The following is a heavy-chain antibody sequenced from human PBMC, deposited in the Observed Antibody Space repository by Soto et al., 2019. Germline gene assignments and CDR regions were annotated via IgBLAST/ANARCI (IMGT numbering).Heavy chain of an antibody. CDR2: INHSGST. CDR3: ARVRYSSSWYRGDFDY. J-gene: IGHJ4*02. CDR1: GDSISIYY. V-gene: IGHV4-34*01. Sequence: PSDDPSLTCTVSGDSISIYYWSWIRQPPGKGLEWIGEINHSGSTNYNPSLKSRVTISVDTSKNQFSLKLSSVTAADTAVYYCARVRYSSSWYRGDFDYWGQGILVTVSS. D-gene: IGHD6-13*01.